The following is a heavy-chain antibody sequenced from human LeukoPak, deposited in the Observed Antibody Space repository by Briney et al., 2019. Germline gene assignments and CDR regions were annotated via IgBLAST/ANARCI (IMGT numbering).Heavy chain of an antibody. CDR3: AKDTGPANYGSGSSVPRPDY. V-gene: IGHV3-30*02. CDR1: GFNFGIYG. Sequence: SGGSLRLSCTASGFNFGIYGMHWVRQAPGKGLEWVAVMWDDGTNEYYVESVKGRFTISRDNGKRTLYLQMNSLRAEDTAVYYCAKDTGPANYGSGSSVPRPDYWGQGTLVTVSS. J-gene: IGHJ4*02. D-gene: IGHD3-10*01. CDR2: MWDDGTNE.